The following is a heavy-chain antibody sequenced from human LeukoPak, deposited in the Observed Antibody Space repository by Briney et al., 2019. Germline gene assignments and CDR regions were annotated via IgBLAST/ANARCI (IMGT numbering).Heavy chain of an antibody. CDR1: GGSISSSSYY. CDR3: ARDGGHPMKGSGSRNWFDP. J-gene: IGHJ5*02. Sequence: SETLSLTCTVSGGSISSSSYYWGWIRQPPGKGLEWIGSIYYSGSTYYNPSLKSRVTISVDTSKNQFSLKLSSVTAADTAVYYCARDGGHPMKGSGSRNWFDPWGQGTLVTVSS. CDR2: IYYSGST. D-gene: IGHD3-10*01. V-gene: IGHV4-39*07.